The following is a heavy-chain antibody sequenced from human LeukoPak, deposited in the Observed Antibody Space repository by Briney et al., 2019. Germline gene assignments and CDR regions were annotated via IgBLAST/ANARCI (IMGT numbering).Heavy chain of an antibody. CDR1: GGSISSGGYY. V-gene: IGHV4-31*03. CDR3: ARDYYGSGRGAFDI. D-gene: IGHD3-10*01. Sequence: PSQTLSLTCTVSGGSISSGGYYWSWIRQHPGKGLEWIGYIYYSASTYYNPSLKSRVTISVDTSKNQFSLKLSSVTAADTAVYYCARDYYGSGRGAFDIWGQGTMVTVSS. CDR2: IYYSAST. J-gene: IGHJ3*02.